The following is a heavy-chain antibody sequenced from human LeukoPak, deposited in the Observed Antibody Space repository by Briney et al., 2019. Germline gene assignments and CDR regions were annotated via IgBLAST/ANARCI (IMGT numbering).Heavy chain of an antibody. CDR3: ARGGYSFDY. CDR2: LHADGVEQ. CDR1: GFSLSGYW. D-gene: IGHD5-18*01. Sequence: SGGSLRLSCAAPGFSLSGYWMTWVRQAPGKGLEWVARLHADGVEQNYVDSVTGRFTMSRDNAKNSLDLQMNSLRVEDTAVYYCARGGYSFDYLGQGTLVAVSS. V-gene: IGHV3-7*01. J-gene: IGHJ4*02.